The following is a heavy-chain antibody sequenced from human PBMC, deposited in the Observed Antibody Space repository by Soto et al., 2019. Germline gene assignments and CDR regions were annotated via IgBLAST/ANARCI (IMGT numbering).Heavy chain of an antibody. CDR3: ARGRRYSSGWVDY. D-gene: IGHD6-19*01. Sequence: SETLSLTCTVSGASIRSTDYYWSWIRQAPGKGLEWIGYVYYTGSTYYNPSLMSRLTISVDTPKNQFSLKLSSVAAADTAVYYCARGRRYSSGWVDYWGQGTLVTVSS. J-gene: IGHJ4*02. CDR1: GASIRSTDYY. V-gene: IGHV4-30-4*01. CDR2: VYYTGST.